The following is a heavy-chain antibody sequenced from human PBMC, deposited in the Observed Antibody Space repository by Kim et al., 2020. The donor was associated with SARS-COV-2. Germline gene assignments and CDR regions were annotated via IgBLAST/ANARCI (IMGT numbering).Heavy chain of an antibody. D-gene: IGHD3-16*01. J-gene: IGHJ5*02. CDR3: ARVRPRGERGPFDP. V-gene: IGHV1-2*02. CDR2: INPNSGGT. Sequence: ASVKVSCKASGYTFTGYYMHWVRQAPGQGLEWMGWINPNSGGTNYAQKFQGRVTMTRDTSISTAYMELSRLRSDDTAVYYCARVRPRGERGPFDPWGQGTLVTVSS. CDR1: GYTFTGYY.